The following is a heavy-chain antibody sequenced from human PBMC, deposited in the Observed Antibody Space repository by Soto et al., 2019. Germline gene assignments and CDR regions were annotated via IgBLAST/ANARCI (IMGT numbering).Heavy chain of an antibody. Sequence: QVQLQESGPGLVKPSETLSLTCTVSGGSISSDYWSLIRQPPGKGLEWIGYIYYSGSTNYNPSLKSRVTISVDTSKNQFSLRLSSVTAADTAVYYCARADWSLMYWYFDLWGRGTLVTVSS. CDR2: IYYSGST. D-gene: IGHD1-1*01. CDR1: GGSISSDY. V-gene: IGHV4-59*01. J-gene: IGHJ2*01. CDR3: ARADWSLMYWYFDL.